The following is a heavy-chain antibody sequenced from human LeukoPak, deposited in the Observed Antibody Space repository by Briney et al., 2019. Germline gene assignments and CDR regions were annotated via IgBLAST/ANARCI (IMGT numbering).Heavy chain of an antibody. V-gene: IGHV1-18*01. CDR3: ARDEVPITMVRGAPGNV. CDR1: GCTFTSYG. CDR2: ISAYNGNT. Sequence: GASVKVSCKASGCTFTSYGISWVRQAPGQGLEWMGWISAYNGNTNYAQKLQGRVTMTTDTSTSTAYMELRSLRSDDTAVYYCARDEVPITMVRGAPGNVWGKGITVTVSS. D-gene: IGHD3-10*01. J-gene: IGHJ6*04.